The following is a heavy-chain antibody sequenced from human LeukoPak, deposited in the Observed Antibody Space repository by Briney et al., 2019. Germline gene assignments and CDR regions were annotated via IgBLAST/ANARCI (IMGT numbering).Heavy chain of an antibody. V-gene: IGHV3-7*03. CDR3: ATIVVVSSSLEDY. Sequence: GGSLRLSCAASGFTFTSYWMSWVRQAPGKGLEWVANIKQDGSEKYYVDSVKGRFTISRDNAEKSLYLQMNSLRAEDTAVYYCATIVVVSSSLEDYWGQGTLVTVSS. CDR1: GFTFTSYW. CDR2: IKQDGSEK. J-gene: IGHJ4*02. D-gene: IGHD3-22*01.